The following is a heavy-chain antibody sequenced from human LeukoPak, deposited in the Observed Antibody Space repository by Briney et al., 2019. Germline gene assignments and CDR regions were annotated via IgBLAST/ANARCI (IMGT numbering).Heavy chain of an antibody. CDR3: ARAYSRGWYGWKANRVGP. CDR1: GYTFTGYY. Sequence: GASVKVSCKASGYTFTGYYMHWVRQAPGQGLEWMGWINPNSGGTNYARKFQGRVTMTRDTSISPAYLELSRLRSDETGVYYCARAYSRGWYGWKANRVGPWGQGNPGTVSS. D-gene: IGHD6-19*01. V-gene: IGHV1-2*02. CDR2: INPNSGGT. J-gene: IGHJ5*02.